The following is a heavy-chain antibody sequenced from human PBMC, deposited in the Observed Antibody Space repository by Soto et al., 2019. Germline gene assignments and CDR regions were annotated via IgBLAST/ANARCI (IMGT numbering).Heavy chain of an antibody. CDR2: INPSDGST. CDR3: TRVVVEPTALDAFEI. D-gene: IGHD2-15*01. V-gene: IGHV1-46*03. J-gene: IGHJ3*02. CDR1: GYSFPNYY. Sequence: ASVKVSCKGSGYSFPNYYMPRVRQDHGQGLEWMGFINPSDGSTSYAQKFQGRVTVTRDTSTSTASMELSSLRSEDTAVYYCTRVVVEPTALDAFEIWGQGTMVTVSS.